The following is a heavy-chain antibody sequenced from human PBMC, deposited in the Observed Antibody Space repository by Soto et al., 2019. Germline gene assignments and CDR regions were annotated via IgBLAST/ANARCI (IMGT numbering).Heavy chain of an antibody. D-gene: IGHD5-18*01. CDR3: AKDIVRYTYGACDY. Sequence: ESGGAVVQPGKSLRLSCAASGFTFNTYGMYWVRQAPGKGLEWVAAISYDGNNKYHADSVKGRFTISRDNSKNTLYLQMNSLRVEDTAVYYCAKDIVRYTYGACDYWGQGALVTVSS. J-gene: IGHJ4*02. CDR2: ISYDGNNK. V-gene: IGHV3-30*18. CDR1: GFTFNTYG.